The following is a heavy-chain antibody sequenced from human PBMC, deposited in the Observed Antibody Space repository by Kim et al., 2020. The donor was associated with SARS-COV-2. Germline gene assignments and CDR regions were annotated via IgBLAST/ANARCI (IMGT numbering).Heavy chain of an antibody. J-gene: IGHJ4*02. V-gene: IGHV3-23*01. CDR2: ISGSGGST. D-gene: IGHD6-19*01. Sequence: GGSLRLSCAASGFTFSSYAMSWVRQAPGKGLEWVSAISGSGGSTYHADSVKGRFTISRDNSKNTLYLQMNSLRAEDTAVYYCANIGGVAGTEGQVDYWGQGTLVTVSS. CDR1: GFTFSSYA. CDR3: ANIGGVAGTEGQVDY.